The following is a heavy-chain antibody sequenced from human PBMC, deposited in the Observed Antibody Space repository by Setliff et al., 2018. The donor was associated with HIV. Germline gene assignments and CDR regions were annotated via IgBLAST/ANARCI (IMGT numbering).Heavy chain of an antibody. V-gene: IGHV3-21*01. CDR1: GFTFSSYS. CDR2: ISSSSSYI. CDR3: ARGLGYCSGGSCSRQRYGMDV. Sequence: GGSLRLSCAASGFTFSSYSMNWVRQAQGKGLEWVSSISSSSSYIYYADSVKGRFTISRDNAKNSLYLQMNSLRAEDTAVYYCARGLGYCSGGSCSRQRYGMDVWGQGTTVTVSS. D-gene: IGHD2-15*01. J-gene: IGHJ6*02.